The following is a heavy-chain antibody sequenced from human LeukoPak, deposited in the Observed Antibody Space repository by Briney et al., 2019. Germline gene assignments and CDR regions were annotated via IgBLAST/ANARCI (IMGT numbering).Heavy chain of an antibody. CDR2: ISYDGGNK. CDR1: GFTFSSYG. Sequence: AGGSLRLSCATSGFTFSSYGMHWVRQAPGKGLEWVAVISYDGGNKYYADSVKGRFTISRDNSKNTLYLQMNSLRAEDTAVYYCAIPRRDIVVVPAAIDYWGQGTLVTVSS. CDR3: AIPRRDIVVVPAAIDY. V-gene: IGHV3-30*03. D-gene: IGHD2-2*01. J-gene: IGHJ4*02.